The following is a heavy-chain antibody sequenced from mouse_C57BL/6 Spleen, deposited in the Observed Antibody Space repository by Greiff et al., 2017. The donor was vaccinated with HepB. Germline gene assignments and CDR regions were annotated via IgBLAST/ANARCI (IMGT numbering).Heavy chain of an antibody. CDR3: ARGDGNRGD. CDR2: IYPRSGNT. CDR1: GYTFTSYG. Sequence: VQRVESGAELARPGASVKLSCKASGYTFTSYGISWVKQRTGQGLEWIGEIYPRSGNTYYNEKFKGKATLTADKSSSTAYMELRSLTSEDSAVYFCARGDGNRGDWGQGTTLTVSS. J-gene: IGHJ2*01. V-gene: IGHV1-81*01. D-gene: IGHD2-1*01.